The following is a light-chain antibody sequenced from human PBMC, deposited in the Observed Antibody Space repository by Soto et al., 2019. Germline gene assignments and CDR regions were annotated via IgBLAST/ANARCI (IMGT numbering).Light chain of an antibody. CDR3: SSYAGINIYV. Sequence: QSVLTQPPSASGSPGQSVTISCTGTSSDVGAFNYVSWYQQHPGKAPKLMIFEINKRPSGVPDRFSGSKSGNMASLTVSGLQAEDEADYYCSSYAGINIYVFGGGTQLTVL. CDR2: EIN. J-gene: IGLJ7*01. V-gene: IGLV2-8*01. CDR1: SSDVGAFNY.